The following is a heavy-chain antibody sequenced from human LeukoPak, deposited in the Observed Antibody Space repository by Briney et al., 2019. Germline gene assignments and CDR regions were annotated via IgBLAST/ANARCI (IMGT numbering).Heavy chain of an antibody. J-gene: IGHJ4*02. CDR3: TRDRGWLQFDY. CDR2: IKEDGSVT. CDR1: GFSFSSDW. Sequence: PGGSLRLSCAASGFSFSSDWITWVRQAPGKGLEWVANIKEDGSVTNYLDSVKGRFTISRDNVKNLLYLQMNNLRPEDTAVYYCTRDRGWLQFDYWGQGTLVTVSS. V-gene: IGHV3-7*01. D-gene: IGHD5-24*01.